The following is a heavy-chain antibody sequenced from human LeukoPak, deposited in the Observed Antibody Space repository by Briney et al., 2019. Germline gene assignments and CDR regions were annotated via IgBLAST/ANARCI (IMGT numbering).Heavy chain of an antibody. CDR2: ISHSGNI. J-gene: IGHJ4*02. CDR1: GGSFSGYY. V-gene: IGHV4-34*01. Sequence: SETLSLTCAVYGGSFSGYYWSWVRLPPGKGLEWIGEISHSGNINYNPSLKSRISISVDTSKNQFSLILTSVTAADTAVYYCARLAPSNYHGGSGYLDYWGQGTLVTVSS. D-gene: IGHD3-22*01. CDR3: ARLAPSNYHGGSGYLDY.